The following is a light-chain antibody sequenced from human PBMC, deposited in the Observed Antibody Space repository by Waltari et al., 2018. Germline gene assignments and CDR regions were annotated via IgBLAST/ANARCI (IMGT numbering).Light chain of an antibody. V-gene: IGKV1D-8*01. CDR3: QQNYAFPRT. J-gene: IGKJ1*01. Sequence: PSLLTASTGETVTITCRTSQDVKNYFAWYQQKPGKAPELLIYTATFLQTGVPSRFSGSGSGTDFTLTISSLQSEDFATYFCQQNYAFPRTFGQGTKVEVK. CDR2: TAT. CDR1: QDVKNY.